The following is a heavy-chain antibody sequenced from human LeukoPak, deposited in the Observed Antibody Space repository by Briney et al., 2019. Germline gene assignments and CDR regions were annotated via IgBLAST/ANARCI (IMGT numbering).Heavy chain of an antibody. CDR2: IKQDGSEK. D-gene: IGHD3-10*01. Sequence: PGGSLRLSCAASGFTFSSYWMSWVRQAPGKGLEWVANIKQDGSEKYYVDSVKGRFTISRDNAKNSLYLQMDSLRAEDTAVYYCARVRNYYGSGSYYGYWGQGTLVTVSS. V-gene: IGHV3-7*01. CDR3: ARVRNYYGSGSYYGY. CDR1: GFTFSSYW. J-gene: IGHJ4*02.